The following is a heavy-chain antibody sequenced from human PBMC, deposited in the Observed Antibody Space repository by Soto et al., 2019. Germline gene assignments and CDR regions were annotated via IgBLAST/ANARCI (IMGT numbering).Heavy chain of an antibody. CDR3: ARDGAEYYDILTGYQYGMDV. V-gene: IGHV3-23*01. J-gene: IGHJ6*02. CDR1: GFTFSSYA. D-gene: IGHD3-9*01. CDR2: IRGSGGSK. Sequence: GGSLRLSWAASGFTFSSYAMSWVRQAPGKGLEWVSVIRGSGGSKYYADSVKGRFTISRDNSKNTLYLQMNSLRAEDTAVYYCARDGAEYYDILTGYQYGMDVWGQGTTVTVSS.